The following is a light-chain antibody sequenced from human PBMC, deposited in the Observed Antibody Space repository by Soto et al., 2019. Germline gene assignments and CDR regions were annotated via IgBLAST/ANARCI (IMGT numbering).Light chain of an antibody. V-gene: IGLV1-40*01. CDR2: GNI. J-gene: IGLJ1*01. Sequence: QSVLTQPPSVSGAPGQRVTISCTGSSSNIGAGYDVHWYQQRPGTAPKLLIFGNINRPSGVPDRFSGSKSGTSAPLAITGLQAEDEGDDYRQSYDSTLSARYVFGTGTKVTV. CDR1: SSNIGAGYD. CDR3: QSYDSTLSARYV.